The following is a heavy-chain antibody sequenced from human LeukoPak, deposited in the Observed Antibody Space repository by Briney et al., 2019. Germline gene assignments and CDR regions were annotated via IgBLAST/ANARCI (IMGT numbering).Heavy chain of an antibody. V-gene: IGHV3-23*01. CDR1: GFTFSSYP. CDR2: ITGSGGSI. CDR3: AKVQGGISAREMDY. J-gene: IGHJ4*02. D-gene: IGHD6-13*01. Sequence: PGGSLRLSCAASGFTFSSYPMTWVRQAPGKGLEWVSTITGSGGSIYYAESVKGRFTISRDNSKNTLYLHMNSLRAEDTAVYFCAKVQGGISAREMDYWGQGTLLTVSS.